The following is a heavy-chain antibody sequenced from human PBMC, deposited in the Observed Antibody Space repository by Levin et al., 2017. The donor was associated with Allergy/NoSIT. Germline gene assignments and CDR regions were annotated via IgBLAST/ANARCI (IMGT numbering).Heavy chain of an antibody. D-gene: IGHD3-10*01. V-gene: IGHV3-74*01. J-gene: IGHJ6*03. Sequence: GESLKISCAASGFTFSNYWMHWVRQAPGKGLVWVSRINSDGSSTNYADSVKGRFTISRDNAKNTLYLQMNSLRAEDTAVYYCARESGSGSYYYYYMAVWGKGTTVTVSS. CDR2: INSDGSST. CDR3: ARESGSGSYYYYYMAV. CDR1: GFTFSNYW.